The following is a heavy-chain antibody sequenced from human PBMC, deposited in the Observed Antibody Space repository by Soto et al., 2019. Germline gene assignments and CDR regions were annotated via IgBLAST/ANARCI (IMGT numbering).Heavy chain of an antibody. J-gene: IGHJ1*01. CDR1: GFTFSSYG. D-gene: IGHD4-17*01. V-gene: IGHV3-33*01. CDR2: IWYDGSNK. Sequence: GGSLRLSCAASGFTFSSYGMHWVRQAPGKGLEWVAVIWYDGSNKYYADSVKGRFTISRDNSKNTLYLQMDSLRGEDTAVYYCARDSTTVNRYFQHWGQGTLVTVSS. CDR3: ARDSTTVNRYFQH.